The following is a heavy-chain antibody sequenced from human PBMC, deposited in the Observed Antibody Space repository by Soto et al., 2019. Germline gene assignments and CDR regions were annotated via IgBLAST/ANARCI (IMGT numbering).Heavy chain of an antibody. Sequence: GESLKISCKGSGYSFTSYWIGWVRQMPGKGLEWMGIIYPGDSDTRYSPSFQGQVTISADKSISTAYLQWSSLKASDTAVYYCARTDRVVGASYYYYYGMDVWGQGTTVTVSS. CDR1: GYSFTSYW. V-gene: IGHV5-51*01. J-gene: IGHJ6*02. D-gene: IGHD1-26*01. CDR3: ARTDRVVGASYYYYYGMDV. CDR2: IYPGDSDT.